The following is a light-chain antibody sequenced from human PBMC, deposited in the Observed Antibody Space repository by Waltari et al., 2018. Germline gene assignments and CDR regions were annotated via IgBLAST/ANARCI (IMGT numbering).Light chain of an antibody. CDR3: GTWDTSLSAYV. V-gene: IGLV1-51*01. CDR2: DDN. Sequence: QSVLTQPPSVSAAPGQRVTISCSGSSSNIENNYVSWYQQLPGTAPKLFIFDDNKRAAGLPGRFSGSKSGKSATLDITGLQTGDEADYYCGTWDTSLSAYVFGTGTKVTVL. CDR1: SSNIENNY. J-gene: IGLJ1*01.